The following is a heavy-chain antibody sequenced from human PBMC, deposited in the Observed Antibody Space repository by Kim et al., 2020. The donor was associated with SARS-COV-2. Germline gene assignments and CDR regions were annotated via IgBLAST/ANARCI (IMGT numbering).Heavy chain of an antibody. D-gene: IGHD5-12*01. CDR1: GFTFSSYG. CDR3: ASSFTSGYDYPVFDY. CDR2: ISYDGSNK. Sequence: GGSLRLSCAASGFTFSSYGMHWVRQAPGKGLEWVAVISYDGSNKYYADSVKGRFTISRDNSKNTLYLQMNSLRAEDTAVYYCASSFTSGYDYPVFDYWGHGTLVTVSS. V-gene: IGHV3-30*03. J-gene: IGHJ4*01.